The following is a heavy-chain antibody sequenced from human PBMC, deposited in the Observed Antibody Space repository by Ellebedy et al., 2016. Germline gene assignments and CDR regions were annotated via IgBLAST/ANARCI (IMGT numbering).Heavy chain of an antibody. V-gene: IGHV3-69-1*02. Sequence: GGSLRLXCAASGFSFSDYYLSWVRQAPGKGLECISYITTDDTIDYADSVKGRFTISRDNAKNTVYLQMNSLRADDTAIYYCVAEREFTFDHWGRGTLVTVSS. CDR3: VAEREFTFDH. CDR1: GFSFSDYY. D-gene: IGHD6-25*01. CDR2: ITTDDTI. J-gene: IGHJ5*02.